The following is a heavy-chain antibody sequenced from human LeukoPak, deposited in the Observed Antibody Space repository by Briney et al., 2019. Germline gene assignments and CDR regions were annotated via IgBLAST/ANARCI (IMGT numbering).Heavy chain of an antibody. CDR3: ASPGVVPAANAFDI. D-gene: IGHD2-2*01. V-gene: IGHV3-48*01. CDR1: GFTFSSYS. Sequence: GGSLRLSCAASGFTFSSYSMNWVRQAPGKGLEWVSYISSSSSTIYYADSVEGRLTISRDNAKNSLYLQMNSLRAEDTAVYYCASPGVVPAANAFDIWGQGTMVTVSS. J-gene: IGHJ3*02. CDR2: ISSSSSTI.